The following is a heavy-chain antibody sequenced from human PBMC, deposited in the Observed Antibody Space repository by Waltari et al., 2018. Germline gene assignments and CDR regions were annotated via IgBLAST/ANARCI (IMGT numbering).Heavy chain of an antibody. J-gene: IGHJ4*02. CDR1: GFTFGGFA. D-gene: IGHD6-19*01. Sequence: EVQLVESGGSVVQPGGSLRLSCAASGFTFGGFAMSWVRQAPGTGLEVWATMKQDGGETNFVDSLKGRFTISRDDANNSLYLQMNSLRAEDTALYYCTRGSGWYHYWGQGTLVTVSS. V-gene: IGHV3-7*04. CDR3: TRGSGWYHY. CDR2: MKQDGGET.